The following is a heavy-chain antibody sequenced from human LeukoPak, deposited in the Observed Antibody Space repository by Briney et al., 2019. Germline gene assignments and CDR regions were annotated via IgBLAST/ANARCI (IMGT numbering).Heavy chain of an antibody. J-gene: IGHJ5*02. V-gene: IGHV3-64*01. CDR1: GFTFSSYA. CDR2: ISNGGGST. CDR3: AKFVLP. D-gene: IGHD4/OR15-4a*01. Sequence: PGGSLRLSCAASGFTFSSYAMHWVRQAPGKGLEYVSAISNGGGSTHYANSVKGRFTISRDNSKNTLYLQMGSLRAEDMAVYYCAKFVLPWGQGTLVTVSS.